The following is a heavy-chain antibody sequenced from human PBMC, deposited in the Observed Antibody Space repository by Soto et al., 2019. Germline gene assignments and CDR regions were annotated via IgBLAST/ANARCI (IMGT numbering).Heavy chain of an antibody. Sequence: ASVKVSCKASGYTFTSYGISWVRQAPGQGREWMGWISAYNGNTNYAQKLQGRVTMTTDTSTSTAYMELRSLRSDDKAVYYCARGPWGRYCSSTSCYTVGYYYYYYGMDVWGQGTTVTVSS. CDR1: GYTFTSYG. D-gene: IGHD2-2*02. CDR2: ISAYNGNT. J-gene: IGHJ6*02. CDR3: ARGPWGRYCSSTSCYTVGYYYYYYGMDV. V-gene: IGHV1-18*01.